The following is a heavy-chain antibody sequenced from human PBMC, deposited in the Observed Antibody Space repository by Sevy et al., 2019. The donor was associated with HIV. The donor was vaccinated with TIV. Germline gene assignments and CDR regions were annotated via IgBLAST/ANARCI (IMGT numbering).Heavy chain of an antibody. CDR2: IKQDGSEK. J-gene: IGHJ6*02. CDR1: EFTFSSYW. Sequence: GGSLRLSCAASEFTFSSYWMSWVRQAPGKGLEWVANIKQDGSEKYYVDSVKGRFTISRDNSQNSLFLQMNTLRAEDTAVYYCAREGSPYDTYYYYYGMDVWGQGTTVTVSS. D-gene: IGHD5-12*01. V-gene: IGHV3-7*01. CDR3: AREGSPYDTYYYYYGMDV.